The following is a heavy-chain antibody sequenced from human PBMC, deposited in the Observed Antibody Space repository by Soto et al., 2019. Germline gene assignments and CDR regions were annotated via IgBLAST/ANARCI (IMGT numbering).Heavy chain of an antibody. CDR1: GFTFSSYW. V-gene: IGHV3-7*01. D-gene: IGHD6-13*01. CDR2: IKQDGSEK. CDR3: ARQSSSWYGGLDFEDAFDI. Sequence: GGSLRLSCAASGFTFSSYWMSWVRQAPGKGLEWVANIKQDGSEKYYGDSVKGRFTISRDNAKNSLYLQMNSLRAEDTAVYYCARQSSSWYGGLDFEDAFDIWGQGTMVTVSS. J-gene: IGHJ3*02.